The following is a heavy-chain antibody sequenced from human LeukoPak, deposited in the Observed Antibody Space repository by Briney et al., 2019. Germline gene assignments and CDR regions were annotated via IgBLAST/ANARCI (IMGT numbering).Heavy chain of an antibody. V-gene: IGHV3-21*01. CDR2: IGGGSTNK. CDR3: ARETGAEAFDI. CDR1: GFTFSTYS. J-gene: IGHJ3*02. Sequence: GGSLRLSRAASGFTFSTYSMNWVRQAPGKGLEWVSSIGGGSTNKYYVDSVKGRFTISRDNAKNSLYLQMNSLRAEDTAVYYCARETGAEAFDIWGQGTMVTVSS. D-gene: IGHD7-27*01.